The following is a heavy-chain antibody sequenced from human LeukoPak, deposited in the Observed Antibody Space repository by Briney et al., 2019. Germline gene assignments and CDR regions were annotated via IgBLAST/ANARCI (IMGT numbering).Heavy chain of an antibody. J-gene: IGHJ5*02. Sequence: SETLSLTCTVSGYSIWSGFYWGWIRQSPGKGLEWIGNIYHSGITYYTPSLKSRVTISVDTSKNQFYLKLSSVTAADTAVYYCATTYNWFDPWGQGTLVTVSS. CDR3: ATTYNWFDP. CDR1: GYSIWSGFY. V-gene: IGHV4-38-2*02. CDR2: IYHSGIT.